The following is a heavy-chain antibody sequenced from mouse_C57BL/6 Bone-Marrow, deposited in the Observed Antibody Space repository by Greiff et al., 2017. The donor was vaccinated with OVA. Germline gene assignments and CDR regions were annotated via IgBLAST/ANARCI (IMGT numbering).Heavy chain of an antibody. D-gene: IGHD1-1*01. CDR2: IHPNSGST. CDR1: GYTFTSYW. V-gene: IGHV1-64*01. J-gene: IGHJ3*01. Sequence: QVQLQQPGAELVKPGASVKLSCKASGYTFTSYWMHWVKQRPGQGLEWIGMIHPNSGSTNYNEKFKSKATLTVDKSSSTAYMQLSSLTSEDSAVYYCARTSYGSSYVDFAYWGQGTLVTVSA. CDR3: ARTSYGSSYVDFAY.